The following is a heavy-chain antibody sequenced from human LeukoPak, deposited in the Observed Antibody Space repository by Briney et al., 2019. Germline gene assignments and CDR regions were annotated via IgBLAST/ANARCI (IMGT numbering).Heavy chain of an antibody. Sequence: SETLSLTCAVSGGSISSYYWSWIRQPAGKGLEWIGRIYTSGSTNYNPSLKSRVTMSVDTSKNQFSLKLSSVTAADTAVYYCARVGGLGVAHRDAYYLDYWGQGTLVTVSS. V-gene: IGHV4-4*07. J-gene: IGHJ4*02. D-gene: IGHD3-3*01. CDR3: ARVGGLGVAHRDAYYLDY. CDR2: IYTSGST. CDR1: GGSISSYY.